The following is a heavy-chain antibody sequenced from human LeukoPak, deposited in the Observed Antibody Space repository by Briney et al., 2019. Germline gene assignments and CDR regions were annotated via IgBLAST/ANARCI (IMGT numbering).Heavy chain of an antibody. J-gene: IGHJ4*02. CDR2: INPNSGGT. V-gene: IGHV1-2*02. Sequence: ASVKVSCKASEYTFTGYYMHWVRRAPGQGLEWMGWINPNSGGTNYAPKFQGRVTMTRDTSISTAYMELSGLRSDDTAVYYCARAPHSVVVVKTYYFDYWGQGTLVTVSS. CDR3: ARAPHSVVVVKTYYFDY. D-gene: IGHD3-22*01. CDR1: EYTFTGYY.